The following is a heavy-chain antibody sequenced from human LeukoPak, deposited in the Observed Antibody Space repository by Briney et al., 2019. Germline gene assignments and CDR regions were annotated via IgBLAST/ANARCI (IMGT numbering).Heavy chain of an antibody. V-gene: IGHV3-15*01. CDR3: TTAGWELYYFDY. Sequence: GGSLRLSCAASGFTFSNAWMSWVRQAPGKGLEWVGRIKSKTDGGTTDYAAPVKGRFTISRDDSKNTLYLQMNSLKTEDTAEYYCTTAGWELYYFDYWGQGTLVTVSS. D-gene: IGHD1-26*01. CDR1: GFTFSNAW. J-gene: IGHJ4*02. CDR2: IKSKTDGGTT.